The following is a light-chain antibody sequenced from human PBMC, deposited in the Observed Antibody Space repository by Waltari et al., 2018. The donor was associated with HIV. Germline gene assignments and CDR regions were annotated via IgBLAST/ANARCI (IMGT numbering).Light chain of an antibody. CDR3: GVWDDSLSGQAV. J-gene: IGLJ2*01. V-gene: IGLV1-44*01. Sequence: QSVLTQPASVSGTPGQGVTISCSGSSSNIGSNTVGWYQQLPGAAPKLFIFGDDLRPSGFPDRFSGSKSGTSASRAISGLQFGDEAVYFCGVWDDSLSGQAVFGGGTMLTVL. CDR2: GDD. CDR1: SSNIGSNT.